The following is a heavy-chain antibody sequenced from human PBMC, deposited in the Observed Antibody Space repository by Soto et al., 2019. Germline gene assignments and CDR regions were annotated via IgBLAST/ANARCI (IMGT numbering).Heavy chain of an antibody. Sequence: EVQLVQSGAEVKKPGESLKISCKGSGYTFATYWIGWVRQMPGKGLEWMGIIFPGDSDTRYSPSFQGQVTMSVDKSISTAYLQWTSLKASDTAIYYCARLRTTVTRSPGDYWGQGTLVTVSS. V-gene: IGHV5-51*01. CDR1: GYTFATYW. CDR2: IFPGDSDT. J-gene: IGHJ4*02. CDR3: ARLRTTVTRSPGDY. D-gene: IGHD4-17*01.